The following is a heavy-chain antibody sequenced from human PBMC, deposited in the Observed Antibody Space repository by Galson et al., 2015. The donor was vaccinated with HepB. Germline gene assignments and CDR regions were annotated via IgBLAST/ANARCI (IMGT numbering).Heavy chain of an antibody. Sequence: LRLSCTASGFIFTSYGVQWVRQAPGRGLEWLAITWFDGSRTYYADSVKGRFIVSRDNTKNTLYLQMNSLRAEDTAVYYCARGGDGDLYYFDFWGQGTLVTVSS. V-gene: IGHV3-33*01. D-gene: IGHD4-17*01. CDR3: ARGGDGDLYYFDF. J-gene: IGHJ4*02. CDR1: GFIFTSYG. CDR2: TWFDGSRT.